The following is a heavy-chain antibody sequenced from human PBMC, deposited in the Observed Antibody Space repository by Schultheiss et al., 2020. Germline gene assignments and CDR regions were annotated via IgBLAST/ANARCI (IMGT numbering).Heavy chain of an antibody. CDR2: INNDWSDT. J-gene: IGHJ4*02. D-gene: IGHD5-12*01. Sequence: GGSLRLSCAASGITFSKSWMQWVRQAPGQGLVWVSRINNDWSDTSYADSVKGRFTISRDNAKNTVYLQMNSLRAEDTAVYYCASGYGAFDYWGQGTLVTVSS. CDR1: GITFSKSW. V-gene: IGHV3-74*01. CDR3: ASGYGAFDY.